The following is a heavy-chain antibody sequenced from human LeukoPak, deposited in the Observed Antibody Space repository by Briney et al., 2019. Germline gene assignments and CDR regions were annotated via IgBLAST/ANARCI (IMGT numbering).Heavy chain of an antibody. CDR2: ISGSGGST. V-gene: IGHV3-23*01. CDR3: ANLLFTMIVVATRDY. CDR1: RLTFSSYA. D-gene: IGHD3-22*01. J-gene: IGHJ4*02. Sequence: GGSLRLSCAASRLTFSSYAMSWVRQAPGKGLEWVTAISGSGGSTYYAASVKGRFTISRDNSKNKLYLQMNRLRAEDTAVYYCANLLFTMIVVATRDYWGQGTLVTVSS.